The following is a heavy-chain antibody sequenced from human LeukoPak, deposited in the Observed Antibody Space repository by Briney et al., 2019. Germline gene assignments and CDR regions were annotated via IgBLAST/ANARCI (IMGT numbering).Heavy chain of an antibody. J-gene: IGHJ3*02. CDR2: IGDSSTTI. V-gene: IGHV3-48*01. Sequence: PGGSLRLSCATSGSTFSTYSMNWVRQAPGKGLEWVSYIGDSSTTIYYADSVKGRFTISRDNAKNSLYLQMSSLRAEDTAVYYCARRFDIWGQGTMVTVSS. CDR3: ARRFDI. CDR1: GSTFSTYS.